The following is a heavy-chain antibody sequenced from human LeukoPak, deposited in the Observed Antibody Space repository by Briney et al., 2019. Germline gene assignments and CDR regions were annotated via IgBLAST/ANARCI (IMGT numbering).Heavy chain of an antibody. V-gene: IGHV3-30-3*01. J-gene: IGHJ6*03. CDR1: GFSFRTHP. CDR2: IANDGNNK. D-gene: IGHD1-26*01. Sequence: GGSLRLSCAASGFSFRTHPMHWVRQAPGKGLEWVAVIANDGNNKYYADSVRGRFTISSDNTNNTLYLLMNSLRPDDTSIYYCARVTVGGPGDYYMDVWGKGTTVTVSS. CDR3: ARVTVGGPGDYYMDV.